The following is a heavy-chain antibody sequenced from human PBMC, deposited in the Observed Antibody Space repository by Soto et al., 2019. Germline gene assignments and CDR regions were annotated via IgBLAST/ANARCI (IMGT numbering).Heavy chain of an antibody. CDR2: INHSGST. V-gene: IGHV4-34*01. Sequence: SETLSLTCAVYGGSFSGYYWSWIRQPPGKGLEWIGEINHSGSTNYNPSLKGRVTISVDTSKNQFSLKLSSVTAADTAVYYCAGYGDSLGFYGMDVWGQGTTVTVSS. CDR1: GGSFSGYY. D-gene: IGHD4-17*01. J-gene: IGHJ6*02. CDR3: AGYGDSLGFYGMDV.